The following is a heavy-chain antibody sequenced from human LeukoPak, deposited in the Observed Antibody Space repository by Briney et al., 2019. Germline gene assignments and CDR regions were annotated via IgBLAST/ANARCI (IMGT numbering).Heavy chain of an antibody. D-gene: IGHD3-9*01. CDR3: TPSLYDILTGSDY. V-gene: IGHV3-73*01. Sequence: SGGSLKLSCAASGFTFSGSAMHWVRQASGKGLEWVGRIRSKANSYATAYAASVKGRFTISRDDSKNTAYLQMNSLKTEDTAVYYCTPSLYDILTGSDYWGQGTLVTVPS. CDR2: IRSKANSYAT. J-gene: IGHJ4*02. CDR1: GFTFSGSA.